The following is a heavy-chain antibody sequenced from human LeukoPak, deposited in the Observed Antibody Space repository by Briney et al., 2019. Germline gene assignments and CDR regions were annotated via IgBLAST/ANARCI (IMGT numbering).Heavy chain of an antibody. V-gene: IGHV3-53*01. D-gene: IGHD3-22*01. CDR3: ARDSIVVTPYGMDV. CDR2: IYSGGST. Sequence: GGYLRLSCVASGFTVSSNYMTWVRQAPGKGLEWVSVIYSGGSTNYADSVKGRFTISRDNSKNTLYLQMNSLRAEDTAVYYCARDSIVVTPYGMDVWGPGTTVTVSS. J-gene: IGHJ6*02. CDR1: GFTVSSNY.